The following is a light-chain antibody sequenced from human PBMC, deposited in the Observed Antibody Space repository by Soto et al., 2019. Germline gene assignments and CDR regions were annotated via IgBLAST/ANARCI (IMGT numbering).Light chain of an antibody. Sequence: DIPMTQSPSTLSASVGDRVTITCRASQSISNYLPWYQQKPGKAPKLLSYKASILESGDPSRLSGSGCGTEFTLTISSRQPDDFATYYYQYYQTYSYIFGQGTKVEIK. CDR3: QYYQTYSYI. CDR1: QSISNY. J-gene: IGKJ2*01. CDR2: KAS. V-gene: IGKV1-5*03.